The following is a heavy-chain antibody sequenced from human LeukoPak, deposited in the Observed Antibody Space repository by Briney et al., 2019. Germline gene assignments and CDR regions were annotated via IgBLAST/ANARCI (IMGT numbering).Heavy chain of an antibody. Sequence: GGSLRLSCEGSGFTFSDYRMGWVRQAPGKGLEWVANINSAGRDTYYVDSVKGRFTISRDNSKNTLFLQMDSSRAEDTAAHYCAERGVVVPVFLGWFHKEAYYFDSSRQGGQVSVSS. CDR2: INSAGRDT. V-gene: IGHV3-7*01. D-gene: IGHD3-16*02. CDR3: AERGVVVPVFLGWFHKEAYYFDS. J-gene: IGHJ4*02. CDR1: GFTFSDYR.